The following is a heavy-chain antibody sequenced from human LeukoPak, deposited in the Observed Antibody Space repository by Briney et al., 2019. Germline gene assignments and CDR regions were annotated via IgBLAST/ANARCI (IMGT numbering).Heavy chain of an antibody. J-gene: IGHJ4*02. Sequence: GGSLRLSCAASGFTFSSYAMSWVRQAPGKGLEWVSAISGSGGSTYYADSVKGRFTISRDNSKNTLYLQMNSLRAEDTAVYYCAREWDSGSYYLGYFDYRGQGTLVTVSS. D-gene: IGHD1-26*01. V-gene: IGHV3-23*01. CDR3: AREWDSGSYYLGYFDY. CDR2: ISGSGGST. CDR1: GFTFSSYA.